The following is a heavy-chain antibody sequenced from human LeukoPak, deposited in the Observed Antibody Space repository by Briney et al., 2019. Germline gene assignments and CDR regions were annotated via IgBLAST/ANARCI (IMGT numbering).Heavy chain of an antibody. CDR2: IKQDGSEK. J-gene: IGHJ4*02. CDR1: GYDSGYTFSYYW. D-gene: IGHD2-15*01. CDR3: ARYCSGGSCWDY. Sequence: GGSLRLSCAGSGYDSGYTFSYYWMSWVRQAPGKGLEWVANIKQDGSEKYYVDSVKGRFTISRDNAKNSLYLQMNSLRVEDTAVYYCARYCSGGSCWDYWGQGTLVTVSS. V-gene: IGHV3-7*01.